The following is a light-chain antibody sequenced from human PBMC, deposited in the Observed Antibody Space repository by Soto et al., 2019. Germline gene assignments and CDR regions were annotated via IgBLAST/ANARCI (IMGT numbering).Light chain of an antibody. Sequence: EIVLTQSPATLSLSPGERATLSCRASQSVSSYLAWYQQKPGQAPRLLIYDASNRATGIPARFSGSGSGTDFTLTISSLEQEDLAVYYCQQRSNWPPFTFGQGTRLEIK. V-gene: IGKV3-11*01. CDR3: QQRSNWPPFT. CDR1: QSVSSY. CDR2: DAS. J-gene: IGKJ5*01.